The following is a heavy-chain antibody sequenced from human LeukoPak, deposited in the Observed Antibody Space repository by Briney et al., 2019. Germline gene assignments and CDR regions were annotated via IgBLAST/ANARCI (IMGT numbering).Heavy chain of an antibody. J-gene: IGHJ4*02. Sequence: SGGSLRLSCAASGFTFCSYGMHWVRQATGKGLEWVAVIWYDGSNKYYADSVKGRFTISRDNYKNTLYLQMNSLRAEDTAVDYCAKDGYCSGGSCVIDYWGQGALVSVSS. CDR2: IWYDGSNK. CDR3: AKDGYCSGGSCVIDY. V-gene: IGHV3-33*06. CDR1: GFTFCSYG. D-gene: IGHD2-15*01.